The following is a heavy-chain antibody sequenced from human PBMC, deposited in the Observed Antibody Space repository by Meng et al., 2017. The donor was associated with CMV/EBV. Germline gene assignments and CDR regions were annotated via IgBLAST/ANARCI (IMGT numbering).Heavy chain of an antibody. Sequence: QGQPVEAAAEVKKPGSSVKVSCKTSGGTFSTFASSWVRQAPGEGLEWMGGIIPVFETANYAERFQDRVTITADDSTTTAYMELSSLRADDTALYFCARGGDSWYSDYWGQGTLVTVSS. V-gene: IGHV1-69*12. CDR1: GGTFSTFA. CDR3: ARGGDSWYSDY. D-gene: IGHD1-26*01. CDR2: IIPVFETA. J-gene: IGHJ4*02.